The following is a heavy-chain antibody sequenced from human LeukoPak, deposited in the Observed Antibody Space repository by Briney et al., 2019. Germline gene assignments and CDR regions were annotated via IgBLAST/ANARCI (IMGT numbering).Heavy chain of an antibody. V-gene: IGHV1-69*01. CDR3: ASPGHYYDSSWAGYHPETALYYYYGMDV. Sequence: SVKVSCKASGGTFSSYAISWVRQAPGQGLEWMGGIIPIFGTANYAQKFQGRVTITADESTSTAYMELSSLRSEDTAVYYCASPGHYYDSSWAGYHPETALYYYYGMDVWGQGTTVTVSS. CDR2: IIPIFGTA. D-gene: IGHD3-22*01. J-gene: IGHJ6*02. CDR1: GGTFSSYA.